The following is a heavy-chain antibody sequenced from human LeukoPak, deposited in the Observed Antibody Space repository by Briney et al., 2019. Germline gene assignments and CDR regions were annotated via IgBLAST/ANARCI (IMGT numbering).Heavy chain of an antibody. CDR2: SYHSGIT. CDR1: GCSISSCGYY. CDR3: ARDGLYRSSPPAPFPI. V-gene: IGHV4-30-2*01. Sequence: SSETLSLTCTVSGCSISSCGYYWSWIRQPPGKGLEWIGYSYHSGITYYNPALKSRATISVDRSNNQFSLKLSSVTAADTAVYYCARDGLYRSSPPAPFPIRGQATILTLSS. D-gene: IGHD6-6*01. J-gene: IGHJ3*02.